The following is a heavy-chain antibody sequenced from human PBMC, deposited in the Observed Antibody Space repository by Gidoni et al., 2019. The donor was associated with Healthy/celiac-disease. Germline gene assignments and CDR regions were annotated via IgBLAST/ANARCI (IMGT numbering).Heavy chain of an antibody. Sequence: QVTLKESGPELVKPTETLTLTCTVSGFSLSNARMGVSWIRQPPGKALEWLAHIFSNDEKSYSTSLKSRLTISKDTSKSQVVLTMTNMDPVDSATYYCARMVGYCSSTSCYASWARLLNWFDPWGQGTLVTVSS. D-gene: IGHD2-2*01. J-gene: IGHJ5*02. CDR3: ARMVGYCSSTSCYASWARLLNWFDP. CDR1: GFSLSNARMG. V-gene: IGHV2-26*01. CDR2: IFSNDEK.